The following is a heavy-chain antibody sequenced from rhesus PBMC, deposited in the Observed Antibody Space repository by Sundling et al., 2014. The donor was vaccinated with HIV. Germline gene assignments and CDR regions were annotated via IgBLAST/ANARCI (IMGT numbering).Heavy chain of an antibody. CDR2: IFGNSANT. CDR3: VRGGASRGWPFDS. D-gene: IGHD6-31*01. Sequence: QVQLQESGPGLVKPWETLSLTCAVSGGSINDYYYWNWIRQTPEKGLEWIGNIFGNSANTYFNPSLKSRVAISKDTSKNQFFLNLRSVTAADSAVYFCVRGGASRGWPFDSWGQGVLVTVSS. V-gene: IGHV4S9*01. J-gene: IGHJ4*01. CDR1: GGSINDYYY.